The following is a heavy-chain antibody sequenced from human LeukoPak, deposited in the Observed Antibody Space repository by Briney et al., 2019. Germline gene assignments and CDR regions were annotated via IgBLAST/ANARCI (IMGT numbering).Heavy chain of an antibody. J-gene: IGHJ4*02. CDR1: GGSTNSFF. Sequence: SETLSLTCTVSGGSTNSFFWSWIRQPPGKEPEWIGYISYSGTTKYNPSLESRVTISLDRSKNQFSLKLTSVTAADTAVYYCARGNTIAATEWGQGTLVTVSS. CDR2: ISYSGTT. CDR3: ARGNTIAATE. D-gene: IGHD6-13*01. V-gene: IGHV4-59*01.